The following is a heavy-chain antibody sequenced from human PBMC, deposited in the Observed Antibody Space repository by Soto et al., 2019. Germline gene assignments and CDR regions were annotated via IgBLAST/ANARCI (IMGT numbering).Heavy chain of an antibody. CDR3: ARGKSPNCSGGSCYVLPYGAYYYYYGMDV. J-gene: IGHJ6*02. D-gene: IGHD2-15*01. CDR1: GYTFTSYG. V-gene: IGHV1-18*01. CDR2: ISAYNGNT. Sequence: ASVKVSCKASGYTFTSYGISWVRQAPGQGLEWMGWISAYNGNTNYAQKLQGRVTMTTDTSASTAYMELRSLRSDDTAVYYCARGKSPNCSGGSCYVLPYGAYYYYYGMDVWGQGTTVTVSS.